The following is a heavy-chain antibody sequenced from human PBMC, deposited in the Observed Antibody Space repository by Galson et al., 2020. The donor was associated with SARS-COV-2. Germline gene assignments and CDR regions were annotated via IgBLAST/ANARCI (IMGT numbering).Heavy chain of an antibody. CDR3: AKDLGDYGDYEQVFDY. CDR1: GFTFSSYG. CDR2: IWYDGSNK. J-gene: IGHJ4*02. Sequence: GGSLRLSCAASGFTFSSYGMHWVRQAPGKGLEWVAVIWYDGSNKYYADSVKGRFTISRDNSKNTLYLQMNSLRAEDTAVYYCAKDLGDYGDYEQVFDYWGQGTLVTVSS. D-gene: IGHD4-17*01. V-gene: IGHV3-33*06.